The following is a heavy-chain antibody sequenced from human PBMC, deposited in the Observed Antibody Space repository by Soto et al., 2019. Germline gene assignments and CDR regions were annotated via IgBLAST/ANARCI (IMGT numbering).Heavy chain of an antibody. J-gene: IGHJ4*02. V-gene: IGHV3-48*01. CDR2: ISSSSTNI. D-gene: IGHD2-21*01. CDR1: GFTLSSYS. CDR3: ASFNIVVVVQ. Sequence: PGGSLRLSCEASGFTLSSYSMNWVRQAPGKGLEWVSYISSSSTNIYYADSVKGRFTISRDNAKNSLYLQMNSLRAEDTAVYYCASFNIVVVVQWGQGTLVTVSS.